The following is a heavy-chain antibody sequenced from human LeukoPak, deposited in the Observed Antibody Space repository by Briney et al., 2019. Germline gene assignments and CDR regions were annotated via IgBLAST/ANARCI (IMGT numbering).Heavy chain of an antibody. CDR1: GFMLTTYA. CDR2: IGGDGGRT. V-gene: IGHV3-23*01. CDR3: AKASRQGAVASPLDY. D-gene: IGHD6-19*01. J-gene: IGHJ4*02. Sequence: PGGSLRLSCAASGFMLTTYAMSWVRQAPGKGLEWVSAIGGDGGRTYYADSVKGRFTISRDNSKDTAFLQMNSLRAEDTAVYYCAKASRQGAVASPLDYWGQGTLVTVSS.